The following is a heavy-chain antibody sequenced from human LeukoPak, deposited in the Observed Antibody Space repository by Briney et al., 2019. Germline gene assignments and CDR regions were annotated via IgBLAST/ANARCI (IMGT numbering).Heavy chain of an antibody. V-gene: IGHV4-38-2*01. Sequence: PSETLSLTCAVSGYSISSGYYWGWIRQPPGKGLEWIGSIYRSGSTYYNPSLKSRVTISVDTSKNQFSLKLSSVTAADTAVYYCARLADYYDILTGYYTQYYFDYWGQGTLVTVSS. J-gene: IGHJ4*02. D-gene: IGHD3-9*01. CDR3: ARLADYYDILTGYYTQYYFDY. CDR1: GYSISSGYY. CDR2: IYRSGST.